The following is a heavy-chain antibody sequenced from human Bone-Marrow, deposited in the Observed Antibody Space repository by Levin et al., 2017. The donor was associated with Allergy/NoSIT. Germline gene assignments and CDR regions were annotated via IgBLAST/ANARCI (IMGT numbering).Heavy chain of an antibody. CDR2: IYSGGTT. Sequence: PGGSLRLSCAVSGFTVSYNYMSWVRQAPGKGLEWVSLIYSGGTTDYADSVKGRFTISRDNSKNTLSLQMNSLTADDTAVYYCARGPRRSYWGQGTLVTVSS. CDR3: ARGPRRSY. D-gene: IGHD3-10*01. J-gene: IGHJ4*02. CDR1: GFTVSYNY. V-gene: IGHV3-53*01.